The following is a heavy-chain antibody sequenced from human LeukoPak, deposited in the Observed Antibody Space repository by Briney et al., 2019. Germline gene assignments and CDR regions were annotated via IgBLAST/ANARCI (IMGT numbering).Heavy chain of an antibody. CDR1: GFTFSSYG. V-gene: IGHV3-33*01. J-gene: IGHJ4*02. Sequence: PGRSLRLSCAASGFTFSSYGMHWVRQAPGKGLEWVAVIWYDGSNKYYADSVKGRFTISRDNSKSTLYLQMNSLRAEDTAVYYCAREPHRFAGSYYFDYWAREPWSPSPQ. CDR3: AREPHRFAGSYYFDY. CDR2: IWYDGSNK. D-gene: IGHD3-10*01.